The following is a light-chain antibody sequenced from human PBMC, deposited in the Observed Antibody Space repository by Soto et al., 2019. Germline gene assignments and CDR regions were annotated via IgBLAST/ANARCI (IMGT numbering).Light chain of an antibody. CDR3: QQYGNSPIT. CDR1: QSVASNY. CDR2: DAS. J-gene: IGKJ5*01. Sequence: EIVLTQSPGILSLSPGERASLYCLASQSVASNYLGWYPQKPGQAPRVLIFDASIRATGIPDRFSASGSGSDFTLTISRLEPEDFAVYYCQQYGNSPITFGQGTRLEI. V-gene: IGKV3-20*01.